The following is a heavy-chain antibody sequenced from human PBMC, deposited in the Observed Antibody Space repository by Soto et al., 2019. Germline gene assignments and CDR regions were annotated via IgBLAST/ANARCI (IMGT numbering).Heavy chain of an antibody. V-gene: IGHV2-5*02. D-gene: IGHD6-13*01. J-gene: IGHJ5*01. CDR3: AHKPSYSTTWYIRDGWFDS. CDR2: IYGDDDK. Sequence: QITLNESGPALVKPTQTLTLTCTFSGFSLTTSGVGVHWIRQSPGKALEWLAVIYGDDDKRYNPSLETRLTITKDTSKSQVVLKMTNMDPVDTATYFCAHKPSYSTTWYIRDGWFDSWGQGTLGTVSS. CDR1: GFSLTTSGVG.